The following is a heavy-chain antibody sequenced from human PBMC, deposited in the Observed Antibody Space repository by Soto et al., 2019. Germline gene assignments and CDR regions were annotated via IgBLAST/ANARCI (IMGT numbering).Heavy chain of an antibody. CDR1: GGSISSGDYY. J-gene: IGHJ6*02. CDR2: IYYTGST. V-gene: IGHV4-30-4*01. Sequence: PSETLSLTCNVSGGSISSGDYYWTWIRQSPGKGLEWIGYIYYTGSTFYSPSLKSRVTISLDTSENHFSLDMTSVTAADTAVYFCATVSGHNTGYYSVYFMDVWGQGTTVTV. D-gene: IGHD5-18*01. CDR3: ATVSGHNTGYYSVYFMDV.